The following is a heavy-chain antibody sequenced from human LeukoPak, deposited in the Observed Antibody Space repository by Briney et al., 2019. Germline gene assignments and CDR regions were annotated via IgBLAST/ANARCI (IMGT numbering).Heavy chain of an antibody. J-gene: IGHJ4*02. Sequence: PGGSLRLSCEASGFRFSSHAMHWVRQAPGKGLEWVAVVSYDGGTQYYADSVKGRFTISRDNSKNTLYLQMNSLRAEDTAVYYCAKDLRYSLDYWGQGTLVTVSS. CDR1: GFRFSSHA. CDR2: VSYDGGTQ. V-gene: IGHV3-30-3*01. CDR3: AKDLRYSLDY. D-gene: IGHD6-13*01.